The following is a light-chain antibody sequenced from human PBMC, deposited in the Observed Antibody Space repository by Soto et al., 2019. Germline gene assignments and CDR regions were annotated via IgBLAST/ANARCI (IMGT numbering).Light chain of an antibody. CDR1: SSDVGDYNS. Sequence: QSALTQPRSVSGSPGQSVTVSCIGTSSDVGDYNSVSWYQQHPGKAPKLMIYDVSKRPSGVPDRFSGSKSGNTASLTISGLQAEDEADYSCSSYTSSSTYVFGTGTKVTVL. J-gene: IGLJ1*01. V-gene: IGLV2-11*01. CDR2: DVS. CDR3: SSYTSSSTYV.